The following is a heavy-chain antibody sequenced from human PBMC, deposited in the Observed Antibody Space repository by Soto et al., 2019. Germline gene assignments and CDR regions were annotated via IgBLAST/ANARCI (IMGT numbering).Heavy chain of an antibody. J-gene: IGHJ4*02. V-gene: IGHV4-61*01. Sequence: QVQLQESGPGLVKPSETLSPTCTVSGGSVSSGSYYWSWIRQPPGKGLEWIGYIYYSGSTNYNPSLKSRVTISVDTSKNQFSLKLSSVTAADTAVYYCAREALRLHGFDYWGQGTLVTVSS. D-gene: IGHD2-15*01. CDR3: AREALRLHGFDY. CDR2: IYYSGST. CDR1: GGSVSSGSYY.